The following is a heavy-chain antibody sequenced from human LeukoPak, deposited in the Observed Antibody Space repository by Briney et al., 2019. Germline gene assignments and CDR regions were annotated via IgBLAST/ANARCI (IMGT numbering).Heavy chain of an antibody. CDR2: ITSNGGST. Sequence: PGGSLRLSCSASGFTFSLYAMHWVRQAPGRGLEYVSAITSNGGSTYYADSVKGRFTISRDNSKNTLYLHMSPLRPEDTAVYYCAYSSGYYHWGQGTLVTVSS. CDR1: GFTFSLYA. D-gene: IGHD3-22*01. CDR3: AYSSGYYH. V-gene: IGHV3-64D*06. J-gene: IGHJ1*01.